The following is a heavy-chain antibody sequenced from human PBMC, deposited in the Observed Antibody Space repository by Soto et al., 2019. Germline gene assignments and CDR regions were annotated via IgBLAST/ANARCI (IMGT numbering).Heavy chain of an antibody. D-gene: IGHD3-3*01. Sequence: SETLSLTCTVSGGSIISSSYYWVWIRQPPGKGLEWIGSIYYSGSTYYNPSLKSRVTIFVDTSKNQFSLKLSSVTAADTAVYYCARRYDFWSGYHYYYYGMDVWGQGTTVTVSS. CDR3: ARRYDFWSGYHYYYYGMDV. V-gene: IGHV4-39*01. CDR1: GGSIISSSYY. CDR2: IYYSGST. J-gene: IGHJ6*02.